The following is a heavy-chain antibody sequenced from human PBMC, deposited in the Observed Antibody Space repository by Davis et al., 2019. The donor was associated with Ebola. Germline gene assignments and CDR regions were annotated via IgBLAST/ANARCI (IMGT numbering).Heavy chain of an antibody. V-gene: IGHV1-2*04. Sequence: ASVKVSCKASGYTFTGYYMHWVRQPPGQGLEWMGWINPNSGGTNYAQKFQGWVTMTRDTSISTAYMELSRLRSDDTAVYYCAREGGFSSSWDYYYYGMDVWGQGTTVTVSS. CDR3: AREGGFSSSWDYYYYGMDV. CDR1: GYTFTGYY. J-gene: IGHJ6*02. D-gene: IGHD6-13*01. CDR2: INPNSGGT.